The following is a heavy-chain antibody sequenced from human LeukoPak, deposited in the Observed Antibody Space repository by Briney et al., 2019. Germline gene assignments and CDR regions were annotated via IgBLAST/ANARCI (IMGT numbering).Heavy chain of an antibody. J-gene: IGHJ4*02. V-gene: IGHV3-7*01. CDR1: GFTFSSYW. CDR3: ATAAAAGIGYYFDY. D-gene: IGHD6-13*01. Sequence: GGSLRLSCAAPGFTFSSYWMSWVRQAPGKGLEWVANIKQDGSEKYYVDSVKGRFTISRDNAKNSLYLQMNSLRAEDTAVYYCATAAAAGIGYYFDYWGQGTLVTVSS. CDR2: IKQDGSEK.